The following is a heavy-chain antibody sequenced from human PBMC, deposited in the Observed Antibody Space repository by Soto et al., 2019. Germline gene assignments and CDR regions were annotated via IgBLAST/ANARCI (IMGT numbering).Heavy chain of an antibody. Sequence: GSLRLSFGASGVTFSTYAMGWVRQAAAKGLEWVSAISGSGDSPSSADSVRGRFTISRDNSINTLYLQMNNVGNEDTAVYYCAHPRGYGVFDAYDIWGQGTMVTVSS. CDR1: GVTFSTYA. J-gene: IGHJ3*02. CDR2: ISGSGDSP. CDR3: AHPRGYGVFDAYDI. D-gene: IGHD4-17*01. V-gene: IGHV3-23*01.